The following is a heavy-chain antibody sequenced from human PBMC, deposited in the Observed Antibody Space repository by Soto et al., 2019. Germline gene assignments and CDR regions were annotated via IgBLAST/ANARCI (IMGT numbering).Heavy chain of an antibody. Sequence: ASVKVSCKASGYTFTSYYMHWVRQAPGQGLEWMGIINPSGGSTSYAQKFQGRVTMTRDTSTSTVYMELSSLRSEDTAVYYCARDPGYSYFPGSPNFGWFDPWGQGTLVTVSS. CDR1: GYTFTSYY. V-gene: IGHV1-46*01. D-gene: IGHD5-18*01. J-gene: IGHJ5*02. CDR3: ARDPGYSYFPGSPNFGWFDP. CDR2: INPSGGST.